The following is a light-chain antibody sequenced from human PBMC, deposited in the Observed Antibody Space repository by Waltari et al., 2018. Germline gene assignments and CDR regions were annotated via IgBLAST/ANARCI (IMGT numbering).Light chain of an antibody. V-gene: IGKV1-8*01. CDR1: QGISSY. J-gene: IGKJ4*01. Sequence: AIRITQFPCPLSASTGARFTITCRASQGISSYLAWYQQKPGKAPKLLIYAASTLQSGVPSRFSGSGSGTDFTLTISCLQSEDFATYYCQQYYSYPRTFGGGTKVEIK. CDR2: AAS. CDR3: QQYYSYPRT.